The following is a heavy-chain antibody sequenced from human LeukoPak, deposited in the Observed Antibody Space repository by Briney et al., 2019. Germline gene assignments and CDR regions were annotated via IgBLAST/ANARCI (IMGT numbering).Heavy chain of an antibody. CDR2: IKVDGSEK. Sequence: GGSLRLSCAASGFTFSNYYMTWVRQAPGKGLEWVATIKVDGSEKHYVDSVKGRFTISRDNAKKSLYLQMNSLRAEDTDVYYCARTYYGSGSYFNAFDIWGQGTMVTVSS. D-gene: IGHD3-10*01. CDR3: ARTYYGSGSYFNAFDI. J-gene: IGHJ3*02. V-gene: IGHV3-7*01. CDR1: GFTFSNYY.